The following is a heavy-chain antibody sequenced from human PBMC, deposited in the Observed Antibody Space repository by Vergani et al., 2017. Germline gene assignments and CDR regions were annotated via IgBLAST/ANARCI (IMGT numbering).Heavy chain of an antibody. CDR1: GYTFTSYG. Sequence: QVQLVQSGAEVKKPGASVKVSCKASGYTFTSYGISWVRQAPGQGLEWMGWISAYNGNTNYAQKLQGRVTRTTDTSTSTAYMELRSLRSDDTAVYYCARAYYDYVWGSYRYDEIDYWGQGTLVTVSS. CDR3: ARAYYDYVWGSYRYDEIDY. D-gene: IGHD3-16*02. CDR2: ISAYNGNT. V-gene: IGHV1-18*01. J-gene: IGHJ4*02.